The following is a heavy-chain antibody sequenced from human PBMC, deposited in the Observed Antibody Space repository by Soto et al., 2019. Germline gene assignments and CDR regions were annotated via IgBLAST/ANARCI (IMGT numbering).Heavy chain of an antibody. CDR1: GGSFSGYY. V-gene: IGHV4-34*01. CDR3: AAERYYYDSSGYPSFDY. CDR2: INHSGST. Sequence: QVQLQQWGAGLLKPSETLSLTCAVYGGSFSGYYWSWIRQPPGKGLEWIGEINHSGSTNYNPSLKSRVTISVXXSXTXXSLKLSSVTAADTAVYYCAAERYYYDSSGYPSFDYWGQGTLVTVSS. J-gene: IGHJ4*02. D-gene: IGHD3-22*01.